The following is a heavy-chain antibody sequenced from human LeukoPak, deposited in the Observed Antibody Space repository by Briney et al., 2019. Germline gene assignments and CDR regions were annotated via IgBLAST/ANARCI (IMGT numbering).Heavy chain of an antibody. CDR2: IYSTGST. Sequence: SETLSLTCTVSGGSMSDYYWSWIRQPPGKGLECIGYIYSTGSTHYKPSLKCRATISLDTSKNQFSLKLSSVTAADTALYYCARDYSRDHAFDMWGQGTLVTVSS. D-gene: IGHD3-22*01. J-gene: IGHJ3*02. CDR1: GGSMSDYY. CDR3: ARDYSRDHAFDM. V-gene: IGHV4-59*01.